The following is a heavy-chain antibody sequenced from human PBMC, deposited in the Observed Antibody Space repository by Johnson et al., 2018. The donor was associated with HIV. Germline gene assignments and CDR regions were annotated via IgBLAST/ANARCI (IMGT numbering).Heavy chain of an antibody. CDR1: GFTVSSNY. CDR2: IYSGGST. CDR3: AKMTTVTPLLRFDAFDI. V-gene: IGHV3-66*01. D-gene: IGHD4-11*01. Sequence: VQLVESGGGLVQPGGSLRLSCAASGFTVSSNYMSWVRQAPGKGLEWVSVIYSGGSTYYAYFVKGRFTISRDNSKNTLYLQMNSLRAEDTAVYYCAKMTTVTPLLRFDAFDIWGQGTMVTVSS. J-gene: IGHJ3*02.